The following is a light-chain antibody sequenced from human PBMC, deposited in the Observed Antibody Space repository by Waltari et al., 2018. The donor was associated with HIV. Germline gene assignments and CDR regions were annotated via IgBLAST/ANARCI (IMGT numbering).Light chain of an antibody. J-gene: IGLJ2*01. CDR3: QVWDIITDEVV. V-gene: IGLV3-21*01. CDR1: NIGSQR. Sequence: SYVLTQSPSVSVAPGQTAIIPCGGNNIGSQRVHWSPQKPGHAPVLIIFDDDDRPSGIPERFSGSNSGDTATLSISRVEAGDEADYFCQVWDIITDEVVFGGGTKMTVL. CDR2: DDD.